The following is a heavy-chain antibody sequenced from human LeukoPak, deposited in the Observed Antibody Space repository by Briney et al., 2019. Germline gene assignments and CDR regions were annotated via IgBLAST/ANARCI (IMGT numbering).Heavy chain of an antibody. CDR2: IWYDGSNK. Sequence: GRSLRLSCAASGFTFSSYGMHWVRKVPGKGLERVAVIWYDGSNKYYTESVKGRFTISRDDSKNTLYLQMNSLRAEDTAVYYCARGEGSSSWSFNYYMDVWGKGTTVIVSS. V-gene: IGHV3-33*01. CDR1: GFTFSSYG. CDR3: ARGEGSSSWSFNYYMDV. J-gene: IGHJ6*03. D-gene: IGHD6-13*01.